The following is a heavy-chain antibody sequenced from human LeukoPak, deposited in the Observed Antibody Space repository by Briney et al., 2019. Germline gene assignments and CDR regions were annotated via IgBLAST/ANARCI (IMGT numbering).Heavy chain of an antibody. D-gene: IGHD2-2*02. CDR3: ARGGQLLYDWFDP. V-gene: IGHV4-31*03. J-gene: IGHJ5*02. CDR2: IYYSGST. Sequence: SETLSLTCTVSGGSISSGGYSWSWIRQHPGKGLEWIGHIYYSGSTYYNPSLKSRVTISVDTSKNQFSLKLSSVTAADTAVYYCARGGQLLYDWFDPWGQGTLVTVSS. CDR1: GGSISSGGYS.